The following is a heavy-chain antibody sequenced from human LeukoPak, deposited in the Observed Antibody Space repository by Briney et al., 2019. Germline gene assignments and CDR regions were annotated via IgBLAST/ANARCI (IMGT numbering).Heavy chain of an antibody. CDR3: VRGRRGGPPLPYYYYYMDV. D-gene: IGHD3-10*01. CDR1: GESFSGYY. V-gene: IGHV4-34*01. Sequence: SETLSLTCAVYGESFSGYYWSWIRQPPGKGLEWIGAITHTGSTNYNPSLKSRMTISVDTSKNQFSLKLTSVTAADTAVYYCVRGRRGGPPLPYYYYYMDVWGKGTTVTVSS. J-gene: IGHJ6*03. CDR2: ITHTGST.